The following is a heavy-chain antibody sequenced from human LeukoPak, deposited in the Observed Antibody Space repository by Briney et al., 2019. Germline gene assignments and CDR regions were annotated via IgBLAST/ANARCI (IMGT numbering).Heavy chain of an antibody. D-gene: IGHD1-1*01. V-gene: IGHV1-46*01. CDR3: ARDNTTTGPFDY. Sequence: ASVKVSCKASGYTFTNYYMHWVRQAPGQGLGWMGIIDPSGGSTSYSQKFQGRVTMTRDTSTSTVYMELSSLRSEDTAVYYCARDNTTTGPFDYWGQGTLVTVSS. CDR1: GYTFTNYY. CDR2: IDPSGGST. J-gene: IGHJ4*02.